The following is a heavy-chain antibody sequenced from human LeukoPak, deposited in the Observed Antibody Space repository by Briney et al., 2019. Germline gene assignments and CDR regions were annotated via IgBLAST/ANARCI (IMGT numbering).Heavy chain of an antibody. Sequence: ASVKVSCKASGYTFTSYGISWVRQAPGQGLEWMGWISAYNGNTNYAQKLQGRVTMTTDTSTCTAYMELRSLRSDDTAVYYCARYTDILTGYSLDYWGQGTLVTVSS. J-gene: IGHJ4*02. CDR1: GYTFTSYG. CDR2: ISAYNGNT. D-gene: IGHD3-9*01. V-gene: IGHV1-18*04. CDR3: ARYTDILTGYSLDY.